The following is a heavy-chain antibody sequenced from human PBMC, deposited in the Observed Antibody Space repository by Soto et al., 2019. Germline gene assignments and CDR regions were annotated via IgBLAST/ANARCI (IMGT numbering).Heavy chain of an antibody. CDR2: IYYSGST. CDR1: GGSISSYY. D-gene: IGHD3-3*01. V-gene: IGHV4-59*01. Sequence: PSETLSLTCTVSGGSISSYYWSLIRQPPGKGLEWIWYIYYSGSTNYNPSLKSRVTISVDTSKNQFSLKLSSVTAADTAVYYCARLTEYYDFWSGYSRSNWFDPWGQGTLVTVSS. CDR3: ARLTEYYDFWSGYSRSNWFDP. J-gene: IGHJ5*02.